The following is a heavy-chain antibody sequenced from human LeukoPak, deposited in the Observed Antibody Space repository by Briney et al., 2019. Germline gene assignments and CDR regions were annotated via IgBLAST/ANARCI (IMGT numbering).Heavy chain of an antibody. CDR2: IYYSGSA. Sequence: TSETLSLTCSVSGGSMSSGSYYWSWIRQHPGKGLEWIGYIYYSGSADYNPSLKSRVTMLVETSKNQFSLKLGSVTAADTAVYYCARGEKRFLERFLDTFDIWGQGTMVTVSS. V-gene: IGHV4-31*03. J-gene: IGHJ3*02. D-gene: IGHD3-3*01. CDR1: GGSMSSGSYY. CDR3: ARGEKRFLERFLDTFDI.